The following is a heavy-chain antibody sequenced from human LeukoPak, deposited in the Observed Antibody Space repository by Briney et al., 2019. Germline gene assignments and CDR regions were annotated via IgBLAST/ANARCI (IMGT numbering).Heavy chain of an antibody. CDR2: ISDSGST. Sequence: GGSLRLSCAASGFTFSSYAMNWVRQTPGKGLEWVSAISDSGSTYYGDSVKGRFTISRDNSKNTVYLQMDSLRAEDTAVYYCAKDRNIEYCSGTSCLGPFDYWGQGTLVTVSP. J-gene: IGHJ4*02. V-gene: IGHV3-23*01. CDR3: AKDRNIEYCSGTSCLGPFDY. D-gene: IGHD2-2*01. CDR1: GFTFSSYA.